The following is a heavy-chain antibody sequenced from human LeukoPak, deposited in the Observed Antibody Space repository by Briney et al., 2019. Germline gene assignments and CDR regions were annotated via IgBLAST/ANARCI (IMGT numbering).Heavy chain of an antibody. CDR1: GYTLTELS. V-gene: IGHV1-24*01. D-gene: IGHD3-3*01. CDR3: ATASHLFGVVISYYYYYGMDV. J-gene: IGHJ6*02. Sequence: ASVKVSCKVSGYTLTELSMHWVRQAPGKGLEWMGGFDPEDGETIYAQKFQGRVTMTEDTSTDTAYMELSSLRSEDTAVYYCATASHLFGVVISYYYYYGMDVWGQGTTVTVS. CDR2: FDPEDGET.